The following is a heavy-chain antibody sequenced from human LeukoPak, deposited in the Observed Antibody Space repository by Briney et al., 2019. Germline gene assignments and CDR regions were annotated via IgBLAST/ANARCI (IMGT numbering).Heavy chain of an antibody. CDR3: ARALVGGTQDAYDI. J-gene: IGHJ3*02. V-gene: IGHV3-53*01. Sequence: GGSLRLSCAASGFTVSSNYMSWVRQAPGKGLEWVSVIYSGGSTYYADSVKGRFTISRDNSKNTLSLQTNSLRAEDTAVYYCARALVGGTQDAYDIWGQGTMVTVSS. CDR2: IYSGGST. CDR1: GFTVSSNY. D-gene: IGHD1-26*01.